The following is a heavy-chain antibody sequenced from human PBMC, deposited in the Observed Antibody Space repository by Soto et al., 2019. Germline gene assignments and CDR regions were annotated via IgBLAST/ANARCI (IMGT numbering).Heavy chain of an antibody. CDR2: IGSSSTTI. CDR1: GFTFSSYS. V-gene: IGHV3-48*01. J-gene: IGHJ4*02. Sequence: LRLSCAASGFTFSSYSFNWVRQAPEKGLEWLSYIGSSSTTIYYADSVKGRFIISRDNAKNSLYLQMNSLRPEDTAVYYCAREQQLAFDNWGQGTRVTVSS. CDR3: AREQQLAFDN. D-gene: IGHD6-13*01.